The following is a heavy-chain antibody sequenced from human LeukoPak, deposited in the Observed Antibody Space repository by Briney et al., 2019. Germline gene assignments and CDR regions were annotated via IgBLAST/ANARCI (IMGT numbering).Heavy chain of an antibody. CDR3: ARDGGVVVVAATDY. Sequence: GGSLRLSCAASGFTFDDYAIHWVRQAPGKGLEWVSGINWNSGIIDYADSVKGRFTISRDNAKNSLYLQMNSLRAEDTAVYYCARDGGVVVVAATDYWGQGTLVTVSS. J-gene: IGHJ4*02. V-gene: IGHV3-9*01. D-gene: IGHD2-15*01. CDR1: GFTFDDYA. CDR2: INWNSGII.